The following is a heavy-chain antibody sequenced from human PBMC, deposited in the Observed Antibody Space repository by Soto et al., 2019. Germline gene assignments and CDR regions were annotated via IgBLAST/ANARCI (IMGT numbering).Heavy chain of an antibody. D-gene: IGHD2-2*01. J-gene: IGHJ6*02. CDR3: AKGGTSHIYGIDV. CDR1: GFTFQNFV. V-gene: IGHV3-23*01. CDR2: IGGTGQYT. Sequence: EVQLLEPGGGLVQPGGSLRLSCTASGFTFQNFVINWVRQAPGKGLEWVSIIGGTGQYTYYADSVRGRFTFSRDNSENTVYLEMNSLGAEDTAIYFCAKGGTSHIYGIDVWGPGTTVIVSS.